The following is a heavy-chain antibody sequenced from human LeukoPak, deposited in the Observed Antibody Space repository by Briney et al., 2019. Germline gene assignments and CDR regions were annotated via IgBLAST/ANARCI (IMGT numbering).Heavy chain of an antibody. V-gene: IGHV3-23*01. CDR1: GFTFSTYG. CDR3: ARGGVDYYGSGTYYLMYYFDY. Sequence: PGGSLRLSCAASGFTFSTYGMSWVRQAPGKGVEWGAGISGSGGASYYADSVKGRFTISRDDSHNTLYLQMNSLRAEDTAVYFCARGGVDYYGSGTYYLMYYFDYWGQGALVTVSS. CDR2: ISGSGGAS. J-gene: IGHJ4*02. D-gene: IGHD3-10*01.